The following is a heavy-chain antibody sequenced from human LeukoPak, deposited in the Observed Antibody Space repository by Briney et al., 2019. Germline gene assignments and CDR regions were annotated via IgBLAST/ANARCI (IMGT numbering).Heavy chain of an antibody. Sequence: PGGSLRLSCAASGFTFNGYSMNWVRQAPGKGLEWVSSISSSSSYIYYADSVKGRFTISRDNAKDSLYLQMNSLRAEDTAVYYCARDRESYGMDVWGQGTTVTVSS. V-gene: IGHV3-21*01. J-gene: IGHJ6*02. CDR3: ARDRESYGMDV. CDR2: ISSSSSYI. CDR1: GFTFNGYS.